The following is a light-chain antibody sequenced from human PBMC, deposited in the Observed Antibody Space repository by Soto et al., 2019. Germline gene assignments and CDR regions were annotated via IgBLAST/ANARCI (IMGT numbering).Light chain of an antibody. CDR1: SSDIGGYDY. J-gene: IGLJ1*01. CDR2: EVR. Sequence: QSALTQPASVSGSPGQSITISCTGTSSDIGGYDYVSWYQQRPGKAPKLMIYEVRYRPSGVSNRFSGSKSGNTASLTISRLQAEDEAVYYYCSYTRASNRYFFGSGTKVTVL. V-gene: IGLV2-14*01. CDR3: CSYTRASNRYF.